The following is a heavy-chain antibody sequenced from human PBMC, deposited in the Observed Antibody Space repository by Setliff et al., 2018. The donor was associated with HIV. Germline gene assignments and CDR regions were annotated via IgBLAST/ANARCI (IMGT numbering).Heavy chain of an antibody. Sequence: LSLTCAVSGYPIIEAYYWLWIRQSPTKGLEYIGIIFRGVTTYYNPSLRSRVALSMDTSKNQFSLRLSSVTAADTAIYYCARADSRRGAGYQYMDVWGKGTTVPSP. V-gene: IGHV4-38-2*01. D-gene: IGHD4-4*01. CDR3: ARADSRRGAGYQYMDV. CDR2: IFRGVTT. CDR1: GYPIIEAYY. J-gene: IGHJ6*03.